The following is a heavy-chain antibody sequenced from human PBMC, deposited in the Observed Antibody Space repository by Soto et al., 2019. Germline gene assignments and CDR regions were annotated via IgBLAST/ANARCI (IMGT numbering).Heavy chain of an antibody. Sequence: QVQVVESGGGVVQPGRSLRLSCAASGFTFSFYGMHWVRQTPGKGLEWVAVISYDGTKIYYADSVKGRFTISRDNSKNTLDLEMKSLRGDDTAVYYCAKDAEGWNDETYYFDHWGQGTLVTVSS. J-gene: IGHJ4*02. CDR2: ISYDGTKI. D-gene: IGHD1-1*01. CDR1: GFTFSFYG. CDR3: AKDAEGWNDETYYFDH. V-gene: IGHV3-30*18.